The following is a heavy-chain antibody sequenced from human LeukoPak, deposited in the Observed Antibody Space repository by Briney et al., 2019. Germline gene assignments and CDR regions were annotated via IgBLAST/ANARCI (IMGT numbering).Heavy chain of an antibody. V-gene: IGHV4-38-2*01. CDR2: LYHSGST. Sequence: PSETLSLTCAVSGYSISSGYYWGWTRQRPGKGVEGIGNLYHSGSTFYNQVLKSRVTISVDTPKNQFSLKLSSVTAADTAVYYCARRGRDKARLGYYYYYMDVWGKGTTVTVSS. D-gene: IGHD6-19*01. CDR3: ARRGRDKARLGYYYYYMDV. CDR1: GYSISSGYY. J-gene: IGHJ6*03.